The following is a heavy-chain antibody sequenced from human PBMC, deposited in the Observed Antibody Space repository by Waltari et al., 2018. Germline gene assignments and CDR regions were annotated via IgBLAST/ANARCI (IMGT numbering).Heavy chain of an antibody. CDR2: IYTSGRT. D-gene: IGHD3-10*01. Sequence: QVQLQESGPGLVKPSETLSLTCTVSGGSISSYYWSWIRQPAGKGLEWIGRIYTSGRTNYNPSLKSRVTMSVDTSKNQFSLKLSSVTAADTAVYYCARERNYYGSGSYYDYWGQGTLVTVSS. J-gene: IGHJ4*02. V-gene: IGHV4-4*07. CDR3: ARERNYYGSGSYYDY. CDR1: GGSISSYY.